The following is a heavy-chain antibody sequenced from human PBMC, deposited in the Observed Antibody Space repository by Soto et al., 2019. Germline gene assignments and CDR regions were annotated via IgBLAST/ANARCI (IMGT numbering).Heavy chain of an antibody. V-gene: IGHV4-59*01. J-gene: IGHJ4*02. CDR3: ARSRDGYNLNPIDQ. CDR1: TGSTTSFY. D-gene: IGHD5-12*01. Sequence: QVQLQVSGPGLVKPSATLSLSCTVSTGSTTSFYWSWIRQPPGKGLQWLGYFFYTGSTNHNPSLKSRVTISLAMSSNQFSLRMSSVTAADTAMYYCARSRDGYNLNPIDQWGQGLLVTVSS. CDR2: FFYTGST.